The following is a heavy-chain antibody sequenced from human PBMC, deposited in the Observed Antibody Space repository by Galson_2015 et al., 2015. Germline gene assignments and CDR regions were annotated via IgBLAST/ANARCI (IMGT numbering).Heavy chain of an antibody. CDR3: ARGLAATCFDY. Sequence: CAISGDRVPRDSTAWNWFWQPPSRGLERLGRTYYRSKCYDSFAISVRGLMPINPDTSKNQFYLQLNSVTPEDTAVYYCARGLAATCFDYWGQGTLVTVSS. V-gene: IGHV6-1*01. CDR1: GDRVPRDSTA. CDR2: TYYRSKCYD. D-gene: IGHD2-15*01. J-gene: IGHJ4*02.